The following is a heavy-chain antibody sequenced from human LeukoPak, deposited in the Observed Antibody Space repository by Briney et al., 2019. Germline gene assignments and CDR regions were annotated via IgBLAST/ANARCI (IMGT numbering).Heavy chain of an antibody. D-gene: IGHD4-23*01. V-gene: IGHV4-31*03. CDR2: IYYTGSA. Sequence: SETLSLTCTVSGGSISSGGYYWSWIRQHPGRGLEWIGFIYYTGSAYYNPSLKSRVTISVDTSKNQFSLKLNSATAADTAVYYCARENSDYYGMDVWGQGTAVTVSS. J-gene: IGHJ6*02. CDR1: GGSISSGGYY. CDR3: ARENSDYYGMDV.